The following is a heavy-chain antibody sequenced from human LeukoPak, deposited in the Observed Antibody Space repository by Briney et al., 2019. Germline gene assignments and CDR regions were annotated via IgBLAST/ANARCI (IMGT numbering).Heavy chain of an antibody. CDR2: IYYSGST. Sequence: SETLSLTCTVSGGSISSYYWSWIRQPPGKGLEWIGYIYYSGSTNYNPSLKSRVTISVDKSKNQFSLKLSSVTAADTAVYYCASVNDYGDPLPRYMDVWGKGTAVTVSS. CDR1: GGSISSYY. D-gene: IGHD4-17*01. CDR3: ASVNDYGDPLPRYMDV. J-gene: IGHJ6*03. V-gene: IGHV4-59*12.